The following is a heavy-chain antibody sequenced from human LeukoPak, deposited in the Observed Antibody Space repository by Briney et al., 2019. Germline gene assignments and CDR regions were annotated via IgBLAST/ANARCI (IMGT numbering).Heavy chain of an antibody. V-gene: IGHV4-59*01. CDR3: ARGGSSSWFFDY. CDR2: IYYSGST. J-gene: IGHJ4*02. D-gene: IGHD6-13*01. Sequence: SETLSLTCTVSGGSIRGYYWSWIRQPPGKGLEWIGYIYYSGSTNYNPSLKSRVTISVDTSKNQFSLKLSSVTAADTAVYYCARGGSSSWFFDYWGQGTLVTVSS. CDR1: GGSIRGYY.